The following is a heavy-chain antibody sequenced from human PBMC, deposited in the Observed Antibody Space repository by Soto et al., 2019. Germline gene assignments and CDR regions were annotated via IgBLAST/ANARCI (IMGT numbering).Heavy chain of an antibody. Sequence: SVQVSCKASGGTLSSDAVSWVRQAPGQGLEWMGGIIPFSGTSNYSQKFQGRLTITADESTTTAYMELGNLRSEDTAVYYCATPSPRGYYDYDGMDFWGQGTPVTVSS. J-gene: IGHJ6*02. CDR3: ATPSPRGYYDYDGMDF. V-gene: IGHV1-69*13. CDR2: IIPFSGTS. CDR1: GGTLSSDA.